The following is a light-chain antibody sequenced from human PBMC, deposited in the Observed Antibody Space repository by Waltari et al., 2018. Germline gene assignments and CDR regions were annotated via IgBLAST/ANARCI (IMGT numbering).Light chain of an antibody. CDR1: PSVSSRY. Sequence: EIVLTQSPATLSLSPGERATLSCGARPSVSSRYLDWYQQKPGLAPRLLIYDASSRATAIPDRFSGSGSGTDFTLTISRLEPEDFAVYYCQQYGSSCTFGPGTKVDI. CDR2: DAS. CDR3: QQYGSSCT. J-gene: IGKJ3*01. V-gene: IGKV3D-20*01.